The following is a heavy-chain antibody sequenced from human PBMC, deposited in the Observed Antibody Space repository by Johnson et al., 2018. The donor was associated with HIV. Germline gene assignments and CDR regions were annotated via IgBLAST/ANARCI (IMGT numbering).Heavy chain of an antibody. CDR1: GFSFSIYA. CDR2: ISYDGSNK. CDR3: ARGGLYIQFLAFDAFDI. V-gene: IGHV3-30-3*01. Sequence: QVQLMESGGGVVQPGRSLRLSCAASGFSFSIYAMHWVRQAPGKGLEWVAVISYDGSNKYYADSVKGRFTISRDNSKNTLYLQMNSLRPEDTAVYFCARGGLYIQFLAFDAFDIWGQGTMVTVSS. D-gene: IGHD4-11*01. J-gene: IGHJ3*02.